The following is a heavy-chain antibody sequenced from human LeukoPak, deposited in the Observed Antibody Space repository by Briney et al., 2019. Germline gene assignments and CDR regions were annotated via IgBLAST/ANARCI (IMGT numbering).Heavy chain of an antibody. D-gene: IGHD6-19*01. J-gene: IGHJ4*02. V-gene: IGHV3-23*01. CDR1: GFTFLNYA. Sequence: GGSLRLSCAASGFTFLNYAMSWVRQAPGKGLEWVSAISGNGGSTYYADSVKGRFTISRDNSKNTLYLHMNSLRAEGAAVYYCAKEYSSGPRGYFDYWGQGTLVTVSS. CDR3: AKEYSSGPRGYFDY. CDR2: ISGNGGST.